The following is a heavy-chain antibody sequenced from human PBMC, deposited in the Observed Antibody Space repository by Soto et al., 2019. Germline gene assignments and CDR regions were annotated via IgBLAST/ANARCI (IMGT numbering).Heavy chain of an antibody. J-gene: IGHJ4*02. D-gene: IGHD3-3*01. V-gene: IGHV2-5*02. CDR3: AHRVLRTVFGLVTTTAIYFDF. CDR1: GFSLTTSGVG. CDR2: IYWEDDK. Sequence: QITLNESGPTVVRPTETLTLTCRFSGFSLTTSGVGVGWVRQSPGKAPEWLALIYWEDDKRYSESLKSRLTITKDTPKHQVVLTVANLDPTDTATYYCAHRVLRTVFGLVTTTAIYFDFWGQGTPVAVSS.